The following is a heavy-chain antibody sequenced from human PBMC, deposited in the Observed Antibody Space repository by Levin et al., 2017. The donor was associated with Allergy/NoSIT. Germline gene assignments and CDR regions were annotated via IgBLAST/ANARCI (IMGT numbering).Heavy chain of an antibody. CDR1: GFSLSNAW. J-gene: IGHJ4*02. CDR2: ITSKTDGAAT. D-gene: IGHD6-19*01. V-gene: IGHV3-15*01. CDR3: TTQFQW. Sequence: LSLTCAASGFSLSNAWMNWVRPAPGRGLEWVGRITSKTDGAATDYAAPVKGRFTISRDDSTNTLYLQLNSLRVEDTAVYYCTTQFQWWGQGTLVTVSS.